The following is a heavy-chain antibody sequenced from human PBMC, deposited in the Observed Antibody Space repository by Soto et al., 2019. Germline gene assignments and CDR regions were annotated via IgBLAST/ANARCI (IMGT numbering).Heavy chain of an antibody. CDR2: IWYDGSNK. Sequence: QVQLVESGGGVVQPGRSLRLACAASGFTFSSYGMHWVRQAPGKGLEWVAVIWYDGSNKYYADSVKGRFTISRDNSKNTLYLQMNSLRAEDTAVYYCARAEAYCGGDCPLDYWGQGTLVTVSS. CDR1: GFTFSSYG. D-gene: IGHD2-21*02. CDR3: ARAEAYCGGDCPLDY. V-gene: IGHV3-33*01. J-gene: IGHJ4*02.